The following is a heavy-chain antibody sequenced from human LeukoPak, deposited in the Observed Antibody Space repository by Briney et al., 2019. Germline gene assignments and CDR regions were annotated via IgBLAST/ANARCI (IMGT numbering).Heavy chain of an antibody. CDR3: TRDRISSSWYCSGGSCYSGAAVPFDI. J-gene: IGHJ3*02. CDR1: GFTFGDYA. D-gene: IGHD2-15*01. CDR2: IRSKAYGGRT. Sequence: GGSLRLSCTASGFTFGDYAMSWVRQAPGKGLEGVGFIRSKAYGGRTEYAASVKGRFTISRDDSNSIAYLQMTRLKTEDTAVYYCTRDRISSSWYCSGGSCYSGAAVPFDIWGQGTMVTVSS. V-gene: IGHV3-49*04.